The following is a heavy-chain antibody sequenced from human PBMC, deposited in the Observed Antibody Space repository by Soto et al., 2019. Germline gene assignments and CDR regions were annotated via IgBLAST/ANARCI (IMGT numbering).Heavy chain of an antibody. V-gene: IGHV4-30-4*01. Sequence: QVQLQESGPGLVKPSQTLSLTCTVSGGSISSGDYYWSWIRQPPGKGLEWIGYIYYSGSTYYNPSRKSRVTISVDTSKNQFSLKLSSVTAADTAVYYCASEPTLYGDHRYFDLWGRGTLVTVSS. D-gene: IGHD4-17*01. CDR3: ASEPTLYGDHRYFDL. CDR2: IYYSGST. J-gene: IGHJ2*01. CDR1: GGSISSGDYY.